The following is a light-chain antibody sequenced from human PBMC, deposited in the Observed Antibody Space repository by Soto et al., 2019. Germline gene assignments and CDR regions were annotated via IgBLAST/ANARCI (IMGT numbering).Light chain of an antibody. Sequence: QSVLTQPASVSGSPGQSITISCTGTSTDVGAYNYVSWYQQHPGEAPKVMIFEVGNRPSGVSNRFSGSKSGNTASLTISGLQTEDEADYYCSSYTTSSIYVFGTGTKVTVL. CDR2: EVG. V-gene: IGLV2-14*01. J-gene: IGLJ1*01. CDR3: SSYTTSSIYV. CDR1: STDVGAYNY.